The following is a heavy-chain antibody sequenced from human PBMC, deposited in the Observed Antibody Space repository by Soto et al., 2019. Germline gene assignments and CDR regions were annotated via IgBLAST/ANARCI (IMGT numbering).Heavy chain of an antibody. CDR2: IKQDGTEK. D-gene: IGHD5-18*01. CDR3: ARGDTPMITGMDSFDI. CDR1: GFTFSRYW. Sequence: LRLSCAASGFTFSRYWMNWVRQAPGKGLEWVANIKQDGTEKNYVDSAKGRFTISRDNARNSLYLQMDSLRAEDTAVYFCARGDTPMITGMDSFDIWGQGTMVTVSS. J-gene: IGHJ3*02. V-gene: IGHV3-7*01.